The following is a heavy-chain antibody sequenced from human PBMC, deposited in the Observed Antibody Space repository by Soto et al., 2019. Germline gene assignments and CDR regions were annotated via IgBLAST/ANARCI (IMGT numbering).Heavy chain of an antibody. D-gene: IGHD6-6*01. V-gene: IGHV4-31*03. Sequence: PSETLSLTCTVSGGSISSGGYYWSWIRQHPGKGLEWIGYIYYSGSTYYNPSLKSRVTISVDTSKNQFSLKLSSVTAADTAVYYCARGYPSSIAARPGAFDIWGQGTMVTVSS. CDR3: ARGYPSSIAARPGAFDI. CDR2: IYYSGST. J-gene: IGHJ3*02. CDR1: GGSISSGGYY.